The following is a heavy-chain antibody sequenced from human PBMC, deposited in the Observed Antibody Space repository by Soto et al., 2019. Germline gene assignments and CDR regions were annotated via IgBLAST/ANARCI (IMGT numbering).Heavy chain of an antibody. Sequence: ASVKVSCKASGYTFTSYDINWVRQATGQGLEWMGWMNPNSGNTGYAQKFQGRVTMTTDTSTSTAYMELRSLRSDDTAVYYCARHSSGYNKTAGYYYYYGMDVWGQGTTVTVSS. J-gene: IGHJ6*02. CDR2: MNPNSGNT. D-gene: IGHD3-22*01. V-gene: IGHV1-8*01. CDR1: GYTFTSYD. CDR3: ARHSSGYNKTAGYYYYYGMDV.